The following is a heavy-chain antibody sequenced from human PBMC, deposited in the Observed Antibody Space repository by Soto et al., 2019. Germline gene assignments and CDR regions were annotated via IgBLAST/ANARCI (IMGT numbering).Heavy chain of an antibody. CDR2: ISESGGST. Sequence: EVHLLESGGGLIQPGGSLRLSCEASGLTFPSYTWTWVRQAPGKGLEWVSSISESGGSTHYADSVRGRFTISRDNSKNTVYLQMNSLRTEDTAVYYCAKVHGDAGWGQGTLVIVSS. J-gene: IGHJ4*02. CDR1: GLTFPSYT. V-gene: IGHV3-23*01. CDR3: AKVHGDAG. D-gene: IGHD4-17*01.